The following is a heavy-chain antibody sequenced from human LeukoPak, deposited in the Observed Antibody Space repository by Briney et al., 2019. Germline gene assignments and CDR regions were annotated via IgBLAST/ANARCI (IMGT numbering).Heavy chain of an antibody. CDR2: AYYRSKWYI. D-gene: IGHD3-16*01. CDR1: GDSVSSNSAI. V-gene: IGHV6-1*01. Sequence: SQTLSLTCAISGDSVSSNSAIWNWITHSPPRGLEWLVSAYYRSKWYIEYAASVKSRTTINPDTSKNQFSLQLNSVTPEDTAVYYCARGAFGGIKDGMDVWGQGTTVTVSS. J-gene: IGHJ6*02. CDR3: ARGAFGGIKDGMDV.